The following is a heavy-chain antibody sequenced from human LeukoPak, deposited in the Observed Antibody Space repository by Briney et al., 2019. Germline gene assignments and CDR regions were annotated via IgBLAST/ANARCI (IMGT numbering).Heavy chain of an antibody. D-gene: IGHD1-1*01. Sequence: GGALRLSCAACGFTYSSYDMHWVGQARGRGGEGVTVISYDGSKKYYAESVKGRLTISRDSSMNTLYLQMNSLRAADTALYYCAKDRRIGVRGRGWNDRYFDSWGQGALVTVSS. CDR2: ISYDGSKK. CDR1: GFTYSSYD. CDR3: AKDRRIGVRGRGWNDRYFDS. V-gene: IGHV3-30*18. J-gene: IGHJ4*02.